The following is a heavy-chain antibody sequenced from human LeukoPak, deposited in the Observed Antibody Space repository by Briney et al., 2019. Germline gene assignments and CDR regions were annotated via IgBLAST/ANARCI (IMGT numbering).Heavy chain of an antibody. CDR3: ARRPVATIKGYFDS. J-gene: IGHJ4*02. V-gene: IGHV3-30*09. Sequence: STDGNYKYYADSVKGRFAVSRDNSKNMLYLQMNSLSADDTAVYYCARRPVATIKGYFDSWGQGTLVTLSS. D-gene: IGHD5-24*01. CDR2: STDGNYK.